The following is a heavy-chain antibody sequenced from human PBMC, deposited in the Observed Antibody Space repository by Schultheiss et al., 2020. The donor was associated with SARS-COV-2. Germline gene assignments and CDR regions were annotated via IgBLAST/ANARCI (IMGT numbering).Heavy chain of an antibody. CDR2: IYYSGST. CDR1: GGSISSYY. CDR3: ARDVLRWPFYGMDV. D-gene: IGHD4-23*01. J-gene: IGHJ6*02. V-gene: IGHV4-59*12. Sequence: SQTLSLTCTVSGGSISSYYWSWIRQPAGKGLEWIGYIYYSGSTNYNPSLKSRVTISVDTSKNQFSLKLSSVTAADTAVYYCARDVLRWPFYGMDVWGQGTTVTVSS.